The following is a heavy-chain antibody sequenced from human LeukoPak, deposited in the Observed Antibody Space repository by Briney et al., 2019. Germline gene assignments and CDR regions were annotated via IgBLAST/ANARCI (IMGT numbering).Heavy chain of an antibody. V-gene: IGHV3-21*04. D-gene: IGHD4-17*01. Sequence: PGGSLRLSCAASGFIFSSYNMNWVRQAPGKGLEWVSFISSSSSYIYYADSVKGRFTISRDNAKDSLYLQMNSLRAEDTAVYYCAKDLFNYGDLDWGQGTLVTVSS. J-gene: IGHJ4*02. CDR2: ISSSSSYI. CDR3: AKDLFNYGDLD. CDR1: GFIFSSYN.